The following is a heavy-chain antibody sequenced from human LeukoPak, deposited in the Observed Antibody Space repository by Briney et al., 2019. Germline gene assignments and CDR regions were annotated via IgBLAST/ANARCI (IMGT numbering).Heavy chain of an antibody. CDR3: ARAGELLVYFDY. CDR1: GGSISSGSYY. Sequence: SETLSLTCTVSGGSISSGSYYWSWIRQPAGKGLEWIGRIYTSGSTNYNPSLKSRVTISVDTSKNQFSLKLSSVTAADTAVYYCARAGELLVYFDYWGQGTLVTVSS. J-gene: IGHJ4*02. V-gene: IGHV4-61*02. CDR2: IYTSGST. D-gene: IGHD1-26*01.